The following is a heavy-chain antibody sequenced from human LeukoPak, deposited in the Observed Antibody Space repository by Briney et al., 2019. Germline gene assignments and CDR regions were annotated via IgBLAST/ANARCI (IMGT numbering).Heavy chain of an antibody. CDR1: GGSISSSNW. Sequence: SETLSLTCAVSGGSISSSNWWSWVRQPPGKGLEWIGEIYHSGSTNYNPSLKSRVTISVDTSKNQFSLKLSSVTAADTAVYFCARTPYRGSNSGAYTDYWGQGTLVTVSS. J-gene: IGHJ4*02. D-gene: IGHD1-26*01. V-gene: IGHV4-4*02. CDR3: ARTPYRGSNSGAYTDY. CDR2: IYHSGST.